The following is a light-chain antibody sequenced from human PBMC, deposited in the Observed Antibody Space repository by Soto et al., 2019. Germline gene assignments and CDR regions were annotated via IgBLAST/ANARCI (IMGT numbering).Light chain of an antibody. J-gene: IGLJ1*01. CDR1: SSDVGRYNY. CDR2: EVT. CDR3: NSYVGSNNYV. V-gene: IGLV2-8*01. Sequence: QSALTQPPSASGSPRQSVTISCIGTSSDVGRYNYVSWYQHHPGKAPKLIIYEVTKRPSGVPDRFSGSKSGNTASLTVSGLQADDEADYYCNSYVGSNNYVFGTGTKV.